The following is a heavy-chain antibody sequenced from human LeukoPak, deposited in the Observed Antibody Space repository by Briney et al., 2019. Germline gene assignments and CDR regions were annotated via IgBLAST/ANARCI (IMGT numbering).Heavy chain of an antibody. CDR2: ISGIGGST. CDR3: AKNGDRGAYCSGGTCYPYYYYYMDV. V-gene: IGHV3-23*01. CDR1: GFTFSSYG. D-gene: IGHD2-15*01. J-gene: IGHJ6*03. Sequence: GGSLRLSCAASGFTFSSYGMSWVRQAPGKGLEWVSGISGIGGSTYYADSVKGRFTISRDNSKNTVYLQMNSLSAEDTAVYYCAKNGDRGAYCSGGTCYPYYYYYMDVWGKGTTVTISS.